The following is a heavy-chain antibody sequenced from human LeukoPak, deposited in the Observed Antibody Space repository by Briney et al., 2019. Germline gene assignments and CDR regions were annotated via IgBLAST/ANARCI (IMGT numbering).Heavy chain of an antibody. V-gene: IGHV3-74*01. D-gene: IGHD1-20*01. Sequence: GGSLRLSCAESGFTFTSHWMHWVRQAPGKGLVWVSHISDDGRKANYADSVQGRFTISRDAAKNTLHLQMDSLRVEDTAVYYCAASFRVTGTTYYYWGQGTMVTVSS. CDR3: AASFRVTGTTYYY. CDR1: GFTFTSHW. CDR2: ISDDGRKA. J-gene: IGHJ4*02.